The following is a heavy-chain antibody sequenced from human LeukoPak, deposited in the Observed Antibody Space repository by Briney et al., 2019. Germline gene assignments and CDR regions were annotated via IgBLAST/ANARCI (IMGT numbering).Heavy chain of an antibody. D-gene: IGHD3-10*01. CDR3: ASGVYYGSGSFDAFDI. CDR2: IYTSGST. Sequence: PSETLSLTCSVSGGSISTYYWSWIRQPAGKGLEWIGRIYTSGSTNYNPSLKSRVTMSVDTSKNQFSLKLSSVTAADTAVYYCASGVYYGSGSFDAFDIWGQGTMVTVSS. V-gene: IGHV4-4*07. J-gene: IGHJ3*02. CDR1: GGSISTYY.